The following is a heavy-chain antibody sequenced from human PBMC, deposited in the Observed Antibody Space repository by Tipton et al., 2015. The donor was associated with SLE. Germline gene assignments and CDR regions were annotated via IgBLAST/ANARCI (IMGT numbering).Heavy chain of an antibody. V-gene: IGHV3-30*04. CDR2: ISYDGSNK. CDR1: GLTFSSYA. D-gene: IGHD1-26*01. Sequence: AVSGLTFSSYAMHWVRQAPGKGLEWVAVISYDGSNKYYADSVKGRFTISRDNSKNTLYLQMNSLRAEDTAVYYCARGGDAFDIWGQGTMVTVSS. CDR3: ARGGDAFDI. J-gene: IGHJ3*02.